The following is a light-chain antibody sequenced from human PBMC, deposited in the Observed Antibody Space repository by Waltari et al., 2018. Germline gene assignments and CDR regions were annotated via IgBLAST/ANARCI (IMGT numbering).Light chain of an antibody. CDR3: QQYDSYLLT. J-gene: IGKJ4*01. Sequence: DIQMTQSPSTLSASVGDRVTITCRASQSISTGLAWYQQKPGKAPKLLIYKASTLETGVPSRFSGSGSGTEFTVTISSLQPDDFATYFCQQYDSYLLTFGGGTKVEIQ. V-gene: IGKV1-5*03. CDR1: QSISTG. CDR2: KAS.